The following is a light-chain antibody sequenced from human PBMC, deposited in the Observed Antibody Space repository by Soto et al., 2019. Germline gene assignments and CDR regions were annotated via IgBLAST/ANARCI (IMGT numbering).Light chain of an antibody. J-gene: IGKJ1*01. CDR3: QHYSSYSRT. CDR1: QSVSSY. CDR2: DAS. Sequence: ETLMTQSPATLSVFPGDRATLSCRASQSVSSYLAWYQQKPGQAPRLLIYDASNRATGIPARFSGSGSGTDFTLTISSLQPDDFAAYYCQHYSSYSRTFGQGTKVDIK. V-gene: IGKV3D-15*01.